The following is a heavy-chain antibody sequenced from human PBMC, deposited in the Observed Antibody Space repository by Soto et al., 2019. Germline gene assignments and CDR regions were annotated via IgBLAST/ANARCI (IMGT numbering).Heavy chain of an antibody. V-gene: IGHV4-59*08. J-gene: IGHJ5*02. D-gene: IGHD1-7*01. CDR1: GGSISSYY. CDR2: IYYSGST. CDR3: ARAGITGTTRWFDP. Sequence: SETLSLTCTVSGGSISSYYWSWIRQPPGKGLEWIGYIYYSGSTNYNPSLKSRVTISVDTSKNQFSLKLSSVTAADTAVYYCARAGITGTTRWFDPWGQGTLVTVSS.